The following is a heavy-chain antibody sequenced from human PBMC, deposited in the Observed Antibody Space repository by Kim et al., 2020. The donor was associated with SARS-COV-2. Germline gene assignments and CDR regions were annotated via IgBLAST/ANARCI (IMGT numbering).Heavy chain of an antibody. D-gene: IGHD3-22*01. CDR3: AKDQSTMSWVYYYYYGMDV. CDR1: GFTFSSYA. Sequence: GGSLRLSCAASGFTFSSYAMSWVRQAPGKGLEWVSAISGSGGSTYYADSVKGRFTISRDNSKNTLYLQMNSLRAEDTAVYYCAKDQSTMSWVYYYYYGMDVWGQGTTVTVSS. J-gene: IGHJ6*02. CDR2: ISGSGGST. V-gene: IGHV3-23*01.